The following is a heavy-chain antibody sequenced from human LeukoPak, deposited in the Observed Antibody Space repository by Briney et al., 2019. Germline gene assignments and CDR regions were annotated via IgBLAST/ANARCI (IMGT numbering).Heavy chain of an antibody. D-gene: IGHD3-10*01. V-gene: IGHV5-51*01. J-gene: IGHJ3*02. CDR1: GCSFTSYW. CDR3: ARGASITMVRGVNYAFDI. CDR2: IYPAYSDT. Sequence: GGSLQISCKGSGCSFTSYWIGWVRQVPGKGLEGMGIIYPAYSDTRYIPSFQGQLTISADKSISTAYLQWSSLKASDTAMYYCARGASITMVRGVNYAFDIWGQGTMVTVSS.